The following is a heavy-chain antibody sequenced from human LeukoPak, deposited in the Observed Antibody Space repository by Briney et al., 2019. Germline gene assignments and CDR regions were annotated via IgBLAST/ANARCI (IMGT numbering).Heavy chain of an antibody. CDR3: ARLHRSGYYYFDY. CDR1: GYRFTSLW. J-gene: IGHJ4*02. Sequence: GESLKISCQASGYRFTSLWIGWVRPMPGKGLGWMGIIYPADSDTSYSPSFQAQVTISADKSISTAYLQWSSLEASDTAMYYCARLHRSGYYYFDYWGQGTLVTVSS. D-gene: IGHD3-22*01. CDR2: IYPADSDT. V-gene: IGHV5-51*01.